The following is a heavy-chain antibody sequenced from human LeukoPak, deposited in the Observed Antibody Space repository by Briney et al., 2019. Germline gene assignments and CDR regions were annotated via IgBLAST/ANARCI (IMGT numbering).Heavy chain of an antibody. V-gene: IGHV4-4*07. Sequence: DTLSHTCTVWGVSIRSYCWSGMGQPAPKERPWVGGIDTSGSTNDNPSLRSRVTMSVDTSKNQFSLKLRSVTAADTAVYYCARVIGRRYCSGGRCLNTNYYYYMDVWGNGTTVTISS. CDR2: IDTSGST. J-gene: IGHJ6*03. D-gene: IGHD2-15*01. CDR1: GVSIRSYC. CDR3: ARVIGRRYCSGGRCLNTNYYYYMDV.